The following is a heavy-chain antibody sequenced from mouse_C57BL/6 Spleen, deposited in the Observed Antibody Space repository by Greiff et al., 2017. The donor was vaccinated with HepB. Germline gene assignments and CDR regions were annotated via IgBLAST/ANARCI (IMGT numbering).Heavy chain of an antibody. CDR3: ASLYGFYYAMDY. CDR2: IRNKANGYTT. Sequence: EVKLVESGGGLVQPGGSLSLSCAASGFTFTDYYMSWVRQPPGQALEWLGFIRNKANGYTTAYSASVKGRFTISRDNSQSILYLQLDALRAEDSATYYCASLYGFYYAMDYWGQGTTVTVSS. V-gene: IGHV7-3*01. D-gene: IGHD2-2*01. J-gene: IGHJ4*01. CDR1: GFTFTDYY.